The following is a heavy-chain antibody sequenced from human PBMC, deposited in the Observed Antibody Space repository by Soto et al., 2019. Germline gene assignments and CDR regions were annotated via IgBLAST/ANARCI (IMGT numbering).Heavy chain of an antibody. V-gene: IGHV1-2*04. CDR2: INPNSGGT. CDR3: AKDATGTTGRAYGMDV. D-gene: IGHD1-7*01. CDR1: GYTFTGYY. J-gene: IGHJ6*02. Sequence: GASVKVSCKASGYTFTGYYMHWVRQAPGQGLEWMGWINPNSGGTNYAQKFQGWVTMTRDTSISTAYMELSRLRSDDTAVYYCAKDATGTTGRAYGMDVWGQGTTVPDSS.